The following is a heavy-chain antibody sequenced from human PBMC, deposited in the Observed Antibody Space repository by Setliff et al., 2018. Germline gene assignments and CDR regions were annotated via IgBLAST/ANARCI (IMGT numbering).Heavy chain of an antibody. D-gene: IGHD6-13*01. Sequence: ASVKVSCKASGYSFTGYYMHWVRQAPGQGLEWMGIIHTGGGSASYAPKFQGRVTMTSDTSTNTIYMEVNIVRPDDTAIYYCARGGMAAAGRKGVFEYWGQGTRVTV. J-gene: IGHJ4*02. CDR2: IHTGGGSA. V-gene: IGHV1-46*01. CDR3: ARGGMAAAGRKGVFEY. CDR1: GYSFTGYY.